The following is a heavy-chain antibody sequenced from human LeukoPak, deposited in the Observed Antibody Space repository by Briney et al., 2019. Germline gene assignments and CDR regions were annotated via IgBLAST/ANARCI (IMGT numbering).Heavy chain of an antibody. CDR2: IYYSGST. V-gene: IGHV4-31*06. CDR1: GGSVSSGSYY. J-gene: IGHJ5*02. Sequence: SETLSLTCTVSGGSVSSGSYYWSWIRQHPGKGREWIGYIYYSGSTYYNPSLKSRVTISVDTSKNQFSLKLSSVTAADTAVYYCAFGVENNWFDPWGQGTLVTVSS. CDR3: AFGVENNWFDP. D-gene: IGHD3-3*01.